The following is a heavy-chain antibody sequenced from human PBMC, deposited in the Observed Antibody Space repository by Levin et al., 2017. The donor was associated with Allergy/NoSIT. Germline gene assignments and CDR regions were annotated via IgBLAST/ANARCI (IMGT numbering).Heavy chain of an antibody. D-gene: IGHD3-22*01. CDR3: AKKGPDYYDSSGSFDY. CDR1: GFTVSSYA. CDR2: ISGSGST. Sequence: ASVKVSCAASGFTVSSYAMSWVRQAPGKGLEWVSGISGSGSTDYADSVKGRFTISRDNSKNTLYLQMLSLRAEDTAVYYCAKKGPDYYDSSGSFDYWGQGTLVTVSP. V-gene: IGHV3-23*01. J-gene: IGHJ4*02.